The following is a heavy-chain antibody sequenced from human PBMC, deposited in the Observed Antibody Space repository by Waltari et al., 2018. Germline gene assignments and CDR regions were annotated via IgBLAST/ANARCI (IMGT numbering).Heavy chain of an antibody. CDR3: AREASGSYYKEVGYYYYYMDV. J-gene: IGHJ6*03. V-gene: IGHV4-61*02. CDR1: GGSISSGSYY. CDR2: IYTSGST. Sequence: QVQLQESGPGLVKPSQTLSLTCTVSGGSISSGSYYWSWIRQPAGKGLEWIGRIYTSGSTNYNPSLKSRVTISVDTSKNQFSLKLSSVTAADTAVYYCAREASGSYYKEVGYYYYYMDVWGKGTTVTVSS. D-gene: IGHD3-10*01.